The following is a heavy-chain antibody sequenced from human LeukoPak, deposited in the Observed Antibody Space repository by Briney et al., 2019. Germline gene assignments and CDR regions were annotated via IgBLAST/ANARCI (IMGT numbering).Heavy chain of an antibody. D-gene: IGHD6-13*01. CDR1: GGTFSSYA. V-gene: IGHV1-69*04. J-gene: IGHJ5*02. CDR3: ARENLSIAAAGEWFDP. Sequence: SVKVSCKASGGTFSSYAISWVRQAPGQGLEWMGRIIPILGIANYAQKFQGRVTITADKSTSTAYMELSSLRSEDTAVYYCARENLSIAAAGEWFDPWGPGTLVTVSS. CDR2: IIPILGIA.